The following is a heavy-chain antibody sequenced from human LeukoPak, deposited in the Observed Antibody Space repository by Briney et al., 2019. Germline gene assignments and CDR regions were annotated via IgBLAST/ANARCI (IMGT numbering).Heavy chain of an antibody. Sequence: GGSLRLSCAASGFTFSSYAMSWVRQAPGKGLEWVSAISGSGGSTYYADSVKGRFTISRDNSENTLYLQMNSLRAEDTAVYYCAKVEWELLAFDYWGQGTLVTVSS. J-gene: IGHJ4*02. CDR2: ISGSGGST. V-gene: IGHV3-23*01. CDR1: GFTFSSYA. CDR3: AKVEWELLAFDY. D-gene: IGHD1-26*01.